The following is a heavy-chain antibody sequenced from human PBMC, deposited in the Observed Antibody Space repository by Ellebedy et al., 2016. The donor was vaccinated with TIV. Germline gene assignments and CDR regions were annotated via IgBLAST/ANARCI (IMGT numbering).Heavy chain of an antibody. CDR2: IIHFGNT. V-gene: IGHV4-34*12. CDR3: ARAPRGGWFDP. Sequence: SETLSLTCAVYGGSFSGYYWSWIRQPPGKGLEWIGDIIHFGNTNYSPSIKSRVTISLDTSKNQFSLKLTSVTAADTAVYYCARAPRGGWFDPWGQGTLVTVSS. J-gene: IGHJ5*02. CDR1: GGSFSGYY. D-gene: IGHD6-25*01.